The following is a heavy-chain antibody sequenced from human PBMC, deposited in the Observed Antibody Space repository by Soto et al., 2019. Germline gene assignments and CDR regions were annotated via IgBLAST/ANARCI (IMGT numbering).Heavy chain of an antibody. CDR2: IYYSGST. CDR3: ARTTYYYGSGSYQDYYYYGMDV. CDR1: EGTISSGGYC. Sequence: LCLRCSVAEGTISSGGYCWSWIRQHPGKGLEWIGYIYYSGSTYYNPSLKSRVTISVDTSKNQFSLKLSSVTAADTAVYYCARTTYYYGSGSYQDYYYYGMDVWDQGTKVTVSS. V-gene: IGHV4-31*03. D-gene: IGHD3-10*01. J-gene: IGHJ6*02.